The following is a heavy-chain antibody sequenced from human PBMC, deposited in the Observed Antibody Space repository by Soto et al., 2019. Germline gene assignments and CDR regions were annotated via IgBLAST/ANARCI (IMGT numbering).Heavy chain of an antibody. V-gene: IGHV1-69*01. CDR2: IIPIFGTA. Sequence: QVQLVQSGAEVQKPGSSVKVSCKASGGTFSSYAISWVRQAPGQGLEWMGGIIPIFGTANYAQKFQGRVTITADESTSTAYMELSSLRSEDTAVYYCARYASMDTAMVRSPYYYYGMDVWGQGTTVTVSS. D-gene: IGHD5-18*01. CDR1: GGTFSSYA. J-gene: IGHJ6*02. CDR3: ARYASMDTAMVRSPYYYYGMDV.